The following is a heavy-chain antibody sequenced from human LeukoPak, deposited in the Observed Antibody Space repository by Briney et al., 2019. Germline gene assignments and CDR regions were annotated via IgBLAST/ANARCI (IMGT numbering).Heavy chain of an antibody. V-gene: IGHV4-39*07. J-gene: IGHJ5*02. CDR3: VAYTSSLRWFDP. Sequence: SETLSLTCTVSDDSISSISFYWGWIRQPPGKGLEWIGSIYYGGTAYYNPSLESRVTMSLDTSKKQFSLRLRSVTAADTAVYYCVAYTSSLRWFDPWGQGTLVIVSS. CDR1: DDSISSISFY. CDR2: IYYGGTA. D-gene: IGHD6-13*01.